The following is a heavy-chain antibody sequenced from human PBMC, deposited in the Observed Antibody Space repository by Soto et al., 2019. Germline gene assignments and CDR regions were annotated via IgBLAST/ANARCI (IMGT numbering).Heavy chain of an antibody. V-gene: IGHV2-26*01. J-gene: IGHJ5*02. D-gene: IGHD3-10*01. CDR3: TRIEKGSATYT. CDR2: IFSNDEK. Sequence: QVTLKESGPVLVKPTETLTLTCTVSGFSLSNTRMGVSWIRQPPGKALEWLAHIFSNDEKSYSTSLKSRLTISKDTSKSQLVLSMTNMDPVGTATYYCTRIEKGSATYTWGQGTLVTVSS. CDR1: GFSLSNTRMG.